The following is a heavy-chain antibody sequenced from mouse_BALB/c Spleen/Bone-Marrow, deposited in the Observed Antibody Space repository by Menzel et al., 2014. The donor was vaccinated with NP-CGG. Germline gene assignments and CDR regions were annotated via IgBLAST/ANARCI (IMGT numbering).Heavy chain of an antibody. J-gene: IGHJ1*01. CDR2: ILPGSGST. V-gene: IGHV1-9*01. D-gene: IGHD1-1*01. CDR1: GYTFSRYW. CDR3: ARWGYGSSYVGYFDV. Sequence: QVQLQQSGAELMKPGASVKISCKATGYTFSRYWIEWVKQRPGHGLEWIGEILPGSGSTNYNEKFKGKATFTADTSSNTAYMQLRSLTSEDSAVYYCARWGYGSSYVGYFDVWGAGTTVAVSS.